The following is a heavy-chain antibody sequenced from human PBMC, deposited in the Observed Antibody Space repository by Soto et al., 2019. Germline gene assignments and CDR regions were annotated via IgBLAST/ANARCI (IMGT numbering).Heavy chain of an antibody. Sequence: GGSLRLSCAASGFTFSRNAMSWVRQAPGKGLEWVSAINGGGSSTYYADSVKGRFTISRDNSRNTLSLQLDSLRAEDTAEYYCGRGSAGARPYYFDYWGQGTLVTVSS. CDR1: GFTFSRNA. V-gene: IGHV3-23*01. CDR3: GRGSAGARPYYFDY. D-gene: IGHD6-13*01. CDR2: INGGGSST. J-gene: IGHJ4*02.